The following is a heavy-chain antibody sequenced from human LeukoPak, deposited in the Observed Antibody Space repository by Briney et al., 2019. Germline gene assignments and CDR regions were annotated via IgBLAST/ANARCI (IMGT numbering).Heavy chain of an antibody. D-gene: IGHD5-18*01. CDR3: ARVVQWIQAHNVVDV. V-gene: IGHV4-4*07. Sequence: SETLSLTCTVSGGSISSYYWSWIRQPAGKGLEWIGRIYTSGSTNYNPSLKSRVTISVDKSKNQFSLKLSSVTAADTAVYYCARVVQWIQAHNVVDVWGKGTTVTVSS. J-gene: IGHJ6*04. CDR1: GGSISSYY. CDR2: IYTSGST.